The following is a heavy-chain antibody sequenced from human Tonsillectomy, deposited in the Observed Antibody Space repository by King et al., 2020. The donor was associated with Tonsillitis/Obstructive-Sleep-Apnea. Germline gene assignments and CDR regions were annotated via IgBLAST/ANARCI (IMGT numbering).Heavy chain of an antibody. V-gene: IGHV4-59*08. CDR2: MYYSGST. CDR3: GRHGITSNYGCARHFDY. Sequence: QLQESGPGLVKPSETLSLTCTVSYGSISSYYWSWIRQPPGKGLEWIGDMYYSGSTNYNPSLKSRVTISVDTSKNQFSLKVSSVTAADTAVYFCGRHGITSNYGCARHFDYWGQGTLVTVSS. J-gene: IGHJ4*02. CDR1: YGSISSYY. D-gene: IGHD4-17*01.